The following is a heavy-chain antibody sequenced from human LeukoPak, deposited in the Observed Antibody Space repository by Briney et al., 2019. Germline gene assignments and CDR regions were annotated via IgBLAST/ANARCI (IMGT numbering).Heavy chain of an antibody. V-gene: IGHV4-4*07. CDR3: ARVTDPRYNWFDP. CDR2: IHTSGST. D-gene: IGHD2-21*02. Sequence: ASETLSLTCTVSGASISSYYWTWIRQPAGKGPEWIGRIHTSGSTNYNPSLKSRVNMSVDTSKNQFSLKLSSVTAADTAVYYCARVTDPRYNWFDPWGQGTLVTVSS. J-gene: IGHJ5*02. CDR1: GASISSYY.